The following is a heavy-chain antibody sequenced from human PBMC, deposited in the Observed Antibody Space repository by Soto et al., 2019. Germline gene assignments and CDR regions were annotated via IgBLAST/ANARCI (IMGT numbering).Heavy chain of an antibody. CDR3: ARLGGNSPPGS. CDR2: MYYSGRA. Sequence: LQLQESGPGLVKPSETLSLTCTVSGGSISSSNYHWGWIRQPPGKGLEWIGSMYYSGRAYYNPSLKSRVTISVDTYKDQCSRKLTSVTAADTAVYHCARLGGNSPPGSWGQGTLVPVSS. J-gene: IGHJ4*02. V-gene: IGHV4-39*01. D-gene: IGHD2-15*01. CDR1: GGSISSSNYH.